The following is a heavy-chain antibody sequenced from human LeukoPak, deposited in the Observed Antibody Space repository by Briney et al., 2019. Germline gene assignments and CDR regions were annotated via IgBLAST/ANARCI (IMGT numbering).Heavy chain of an antibody. J-gene: IGHJ4*02. D-gene: IGHD3-10*01. CDR2: ISYDGSNK. Sequence: GGSLRLSCAASGFTLSSYAMRWVRQAPGKGLEWVAVISYDGSNKYYADSVKGRFTISRDNSKNTLYLQMNSLRAEDTAVYYCARDRGIWPDYWGQGTLVTVSS. V-gene: IGHV3-30*04. CDR1: GFTLSSYA. CDR3: ARDRGIWPDY.